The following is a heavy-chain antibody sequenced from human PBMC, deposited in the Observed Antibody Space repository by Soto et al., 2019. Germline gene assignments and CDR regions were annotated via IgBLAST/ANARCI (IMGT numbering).Heavy chain of an antibody. CDR3: PRDPWGCHGGTCYAMDV. Sequence: GGSLRLSCAASGCTFRNYGMHWVRQAPGKGLEWMAGISDGGGSKYYRDSVKGRFTISRDNSKNTLYLQMDSLRGENTAVYDCPRDPWGCHGGTCYAMDVLGQGTTVTASS. J-gene: IGHJ6*02. V-gene: IGHV3-30*03. CDR1: GCTFRNYG. D-gene: IGHD3-16*01. CDR2: ISDGGGSK.